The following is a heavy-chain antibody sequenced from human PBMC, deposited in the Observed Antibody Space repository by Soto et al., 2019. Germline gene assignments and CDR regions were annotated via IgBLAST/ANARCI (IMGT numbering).Heavy chain of an antibody. CDR3: AKDLYGVGATGFDY. CDR1: GFTFSSYA. D-gene: IGHD1-26*01. V-gene: IGHV3-30*18. Sequence: GGSLRLSCSASGFTFSSYAMSWVRQAPGKGLEWVAVISYDGSNKYYADSVKGRFTISRDNSKNTLYLQMNSLRAEDTAVYYCAKDLYGVGATGFDYWGQGTLVTVSS. CDR2: ISYDGSNK. J-gene: IGHJ4*02.